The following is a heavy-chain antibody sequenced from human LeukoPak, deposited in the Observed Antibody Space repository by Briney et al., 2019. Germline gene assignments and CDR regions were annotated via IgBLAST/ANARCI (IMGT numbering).Heavy chain of an antibody. CDR1: GYTFTGYY. J-gene: IGHJ5*02. V-gene: IGHV1-2*02. D-gene: IGHD3-3*01. CDR3: ARDGYDFWSGYYGTFDP. Sequence: ASVKVSCKASGYTFTGYYMHWVRQAPGQGLERMGWINPNSGGTNYAQKFQGRVTMTRDTSISTAYMELSRLRSDDTAVYYCARDGYDFWSGYYGTFDPWGQGTLVTVSS. CDR2: INPNSGGT.